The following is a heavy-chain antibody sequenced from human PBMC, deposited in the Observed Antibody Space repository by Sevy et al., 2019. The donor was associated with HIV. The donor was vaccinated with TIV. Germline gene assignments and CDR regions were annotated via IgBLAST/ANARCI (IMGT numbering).Heavy chain of an antibody. V-gene: IGHV3-11*01. D-gene: IGHD2-2*01. CDR1: GFTFTDYY. J-gene: IGHJ4*02. CDR2: ISSSGDTI. Sequence: GGSLRLSCAASGFTFTDYYMSWIRQAPGKGLEWFSYISSSGDTIQYADSVKGRFTISRDNAKNSLSLQMNSLRAEDTAVYYGARESRTRFTDCWGQGTLVTVSS. CDR3: ARESRTRFTDC.